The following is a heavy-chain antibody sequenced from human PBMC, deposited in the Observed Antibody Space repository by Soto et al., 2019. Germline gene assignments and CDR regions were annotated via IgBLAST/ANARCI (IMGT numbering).Heavy chain of an antibody. J-gene: IGHJ3*02. CDR1: GFTVTTNY. D-gene: IGHD3-10*01. CDR3: ARDFSGNDDAFDI. CDR2: VYSGGST. Sequence: EVQLVESGGGLVQPGGSLRLSCAASGFTVTTNYMSWVRQPPGKGLEWVSVVYSGGSTYYADSVKGRFTVSRDNSKNTLYLPRTSLGAKDTAVYSGARDFSGNDDAFDIWGQGTAVTVSS. V-gene: IGHV3-66*01.